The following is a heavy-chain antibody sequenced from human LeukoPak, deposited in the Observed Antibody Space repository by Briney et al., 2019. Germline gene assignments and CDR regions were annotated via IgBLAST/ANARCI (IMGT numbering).Heavy chain of an antibody. J-gene: IGHJ4*02. D-gene: IGHD3-10*01. CDR2: ISGSGGST. Sequence: GGSLRLSCAASGFTFSSYAMSWVRQAPGKGLGWVSAISGSGGSTYYADSVKGRFTISRDNSKNTLYLQMNSLRAEDTAVYYCAKTRYYYGSGSAFDYWGQGTLVTVSS. CDR1: GFTFSSYA. V-gene: IGHV3-23*01. CDR3: AKTRYYYGSGSAFDY.